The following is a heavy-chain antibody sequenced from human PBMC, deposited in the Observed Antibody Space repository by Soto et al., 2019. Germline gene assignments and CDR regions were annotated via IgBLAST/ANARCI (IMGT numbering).Heavy chain of an antibody. J-gene: IGHJ6*03. V-gene: IGHV4-31*03. CDR1: GGSISSGGYY. CDR2: IYYSGST. Sequence: SETLSLTCTVSGGSISSGGYYWSWIRQHPGKGLEWIGYIYYSGSTYYNPSLKSRVTISVDTSKNQFSLKLSSVTAADTAVYYCARDSGYSGYDLTYYYYYMDVWAKGTTVTVSS. D-gene: IGHD5-12*01. CDR3: ARDSGYSGYDLTYYYYYMDV.